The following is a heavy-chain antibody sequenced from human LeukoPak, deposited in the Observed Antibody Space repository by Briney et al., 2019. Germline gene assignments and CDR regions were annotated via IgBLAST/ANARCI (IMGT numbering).Heavy chain of an antibody. V-gene: IGHV4-59*01. D-gene: IGHD3-22*01. J-gene: IGHJ4*02. CDR3: TRSPHDRSFDY. CDR2: IYYSGST. CDR1: GGSISSYY. Sequence: PSETLSLTCTVSGGSISSYYWSWIRQPPGKGLEWIGYIYYSGSTNYNPSLKSRVTISVDTSKNQFSLKLSSVTAADTAVYYCTRSPHDRSFDYWGREPWSPSPQ.